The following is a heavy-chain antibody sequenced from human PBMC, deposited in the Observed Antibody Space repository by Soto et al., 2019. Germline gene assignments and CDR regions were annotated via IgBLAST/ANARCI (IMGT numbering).Heavy chain of an antibody. Sequence: GGSLRLSCEASGFTFRNYDIHSVRQGTGKGLEWXSGXXAXGXXXYXXSVEGRFTISRENAQNSFFLQMNSLRVGDTAVYYCARTDRDFYGLDVWGQGTTVTVSS. J-gene: IGHJ6*02. V-gene: IGHV3-13*05. CDR2: XXAXGXX. CDR1: GFTFRNYD. CDR3: ARTDRDFYGLDV.